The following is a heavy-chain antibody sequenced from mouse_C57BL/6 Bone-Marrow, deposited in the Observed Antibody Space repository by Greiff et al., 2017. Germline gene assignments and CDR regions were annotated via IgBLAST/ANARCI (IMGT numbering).Heavy chain of an antibody. CDR2: LNPSNGGT. CDR3: SRSGCLLWSL. Sequence: QVQLKQSGTELVKPGASVKLSCKASGYTFTRYWMHWVKQRPGQGLEWIGNLNPSNGGTTNNEKIKIKDTLTVDKSSSTAYMQLSSLTSNDSAVYYCSRSGCLLWSLWGQGTTLTVSS. D-gene: IGHD2-1*01. CDR1: GYTFTRYW. V-gene: IGHV1-53*01. J-gene: IGHJ2*01.